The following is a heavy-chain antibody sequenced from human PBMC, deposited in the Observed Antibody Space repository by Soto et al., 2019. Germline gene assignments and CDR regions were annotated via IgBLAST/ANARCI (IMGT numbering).Heavy chain of an antibody. CDR3: ACNTQFSTWSPSDS. Sequence: SETLSLTCTVSGGSISSYYWSWIRQPPGKGLEWIGYIYYSGSTNYNPSLKSRVTISVDTSKNQFSLKLSSVTAADTAVYYCACNTQFSTWSPSDSSGQGTLVTVSS. J-gene: IGHJ4*02. CDR1: GGSISSYY. CDR2: IYYSGST. V-gene: IGHV4-59*01. D-gene: IGHD6-13*01.